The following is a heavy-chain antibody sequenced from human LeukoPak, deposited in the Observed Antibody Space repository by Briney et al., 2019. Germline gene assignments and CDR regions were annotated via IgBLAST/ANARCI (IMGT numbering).Heavy chain of an antibody. CDR2: IYYSGFT. J-gene: IGHJ3*02. Sequence: SETLSLTCSVSGGSITSYYWSWIRQPPGKGLEWIGYIYYSGFTTYKPSLKSRVTISVDTSKNQFSLKLKSVTAADTAVYYCARGPLTPMAPHDAFDIWGQGTMLTVSA. V-gene: IGHV4-59*08. D-gene: IGHD5-24*01. CDR3: ARGPLTPMAPHDAFDI. CDR1: GGSITSYY.